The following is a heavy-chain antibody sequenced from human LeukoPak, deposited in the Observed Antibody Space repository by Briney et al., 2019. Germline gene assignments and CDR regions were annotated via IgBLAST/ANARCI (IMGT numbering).Heavy chain of an antibody. Sequence: GASVKVSCKASGYTFTSYAMHWVRQAPGQRLEWMGWINAGNGNTKYSQKFQGRVTITRDTSTSTAYMELRSLRSDDTAVYYCARLPLGFWSGYYTAGGAYYGMDVWGQGTTVTVSS. J-gene: IGHJ6*02. CDR2: INAGNGNT. V-gene: IGHV1-3*01. CDR3: ARLPLGFWSGYYTAGGAYYGMDV. D-gene: IGHD3-3*01. CDR1: GYTFTSYA.